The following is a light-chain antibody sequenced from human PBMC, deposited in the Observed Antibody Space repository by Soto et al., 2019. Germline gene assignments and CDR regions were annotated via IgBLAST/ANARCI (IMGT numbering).Light chain of an antibody. Sequence: EIVLTQSPATLSLSPGERATLSCRASQNVSTYLAWYQQKPGQAPRLLTYDTSNRATGIPARFSGSGSGTDFTLTISSLEPEDVAVYYCQQRTYWLTFGPGTKVDIK. V-gene: IGKV3-11*01. CDR1: QNVSTY. CDR2: DTS. J-gene: IGKJ3*01. CDR3: QQRTYWLT.